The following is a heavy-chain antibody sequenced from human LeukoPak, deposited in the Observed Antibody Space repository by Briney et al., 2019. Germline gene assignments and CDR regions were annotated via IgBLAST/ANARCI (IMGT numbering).Heavy chain of an antibody. CDR2: INPSGGST. J-gene: IGHJ1*01. CDR1: GYTFTSYY. Sequence: VASVKVSCKASGYTFTSYYMHWVRQAPGQGLEWMGIINPSGGSTSYAQKFQGRVTMTRDTSTSTVYKELSSLRSEDTAVYYCARAQSGSSIQEYFQHWGQGTLVTVSS. CDR3: ARAQSGSSIQEYFQH. V-gene: IGHV1-46*01. D-gene: IGHD1-26*01.